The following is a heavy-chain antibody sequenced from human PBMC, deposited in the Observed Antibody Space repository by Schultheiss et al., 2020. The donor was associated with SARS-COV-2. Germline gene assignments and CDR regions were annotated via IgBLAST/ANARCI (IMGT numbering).Heavy chain of an antibody. J-gene: IGHJ6*02. Sequence: SVKVSCKASGGTFSSYAISWVRQAPGQGLEWMGGIIPIFGTANYAQKFQGRVTITADESTSTAYMELSSLRSEDTAVYYCARDYYGSGSWLTYGMDVWGQGTTVTVSS. CDR2: IIPIFGTA. CDR3: ARDYYGSGSWLTYGMDV. D-gene: IGHD3-10*01. V-gene: IGHV1-69*13. CDR1: GGTFSSYA.